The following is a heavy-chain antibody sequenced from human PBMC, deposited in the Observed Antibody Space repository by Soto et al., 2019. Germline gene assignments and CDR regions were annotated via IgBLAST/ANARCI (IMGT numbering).Heavy chain of an antibody. J-gene: IGHJ5*02. CDR2: MYYTGST. D-gene: IGHD3-22*01. Sequence: PSETLSLTYSVSGDTIPSDYWNCIRQPPGKRLEWIGYMYYTGSTRYNPSLGSRVTFSVDASKNQFSLNLSSVTAADTAVYYCARGFYDTGGYSSPFDIWGQG. CDR3: ARGFYDTGGYSSPFDI. V-gene: IGHV4-59*01. CDR1: GDTIPSDY.